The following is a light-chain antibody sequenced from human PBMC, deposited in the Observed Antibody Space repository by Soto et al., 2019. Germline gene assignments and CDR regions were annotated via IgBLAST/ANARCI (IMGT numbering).Light chain of an antibody. J-gene: IGKJ4*01. Sequence: DIRMTQFPSSVSASVEDRVTITCRPSQGISNWLAWYQQKPGEAPKLLISAASSLQSGVPSRFSGSGSGTDFTLTINSLQPEDFATYYCQQGHGFPLTFGGGTKVDIK. CDR2: AAS. CDR3: QQGHGFPLT. CDR1: QGISNW. V-gene: IGKV1D-12*01.